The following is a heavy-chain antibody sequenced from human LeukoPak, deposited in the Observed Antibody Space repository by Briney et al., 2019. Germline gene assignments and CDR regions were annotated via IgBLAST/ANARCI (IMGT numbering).Heavy chain of an antibody. J-gene: IGHJ4*02. CDR2: ISYDGSNK. Sequence: QPGRSLRLSCAASGVTFSSNNMHWVRQAPGKGLEWVGFISYDGSNKYYADSVKGRFTISRDNSRNTLYLQLNSLRAEDTAVYYCATYTTSWSNFDYWGQGTLVTVSS. V-gene: IGHV3-30-3*01. CDR1: GVTFSSNN. D-gene: IGHD6-13*01. CDR3: ATYTTSWSNFDY.